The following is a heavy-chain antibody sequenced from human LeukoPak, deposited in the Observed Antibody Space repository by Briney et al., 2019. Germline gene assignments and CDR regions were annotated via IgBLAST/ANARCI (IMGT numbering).Heavy chain of an antibody. CDR2: IWYDGSDK. CDR1: GFIFSSYG. CDR3: AKDAWEVGATSEIDY. D-gene: IGHD1-26*01. V-gene: IGHV3-30*02. J-gene: IGHJ4*02. Sequence: GGSLRLSCATSGFIFSSYGIHWVRQAPGKGLEWVAFIWYDGSDKYYADSVKGRFTISRDNYKKKVYLQMNSLRAEDTAVYYCAKDAWEVGATSEIDYWGQGTLVTVSS.